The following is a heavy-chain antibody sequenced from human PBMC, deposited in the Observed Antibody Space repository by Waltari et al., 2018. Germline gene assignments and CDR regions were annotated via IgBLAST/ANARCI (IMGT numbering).Heavy chain of an antibody. J-gene: IGHJ4*02. CDR3: ARGTIVVGRDYFDY. CDR1: GGSISSGSYY. Sequence: QVQLQESGPGLVKPSQTLSLTCTVSGGSISSGSYYWSWLRQPSGKGLEWIGRIYTSGSTNYNPSLKSRVTISVDTSKNQFSLKLSSVTAADTAVYYCARGTIVVGRDYFDYWGQGTLVTVSS. CDR2: IYTSGST. D-gene: IGHD2-15*01. V-gene: IGHV4-61*02.